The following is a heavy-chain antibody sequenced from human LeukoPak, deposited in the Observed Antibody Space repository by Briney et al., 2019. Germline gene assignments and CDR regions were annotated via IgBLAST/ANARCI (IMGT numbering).Heavy chain of an antibody. D-gene: IGHD4-17*01. J-gene: IGHJ3*02. CDR2: MHYSGNT. CDR3: ARVGYGDGDAFDI. Sequence: SETLSLTCSVSGGSISSLYWSWIRQPPGKGLEWIGYMHYSGNTNYNPSLKSRVTISLDTSKNQFSLKLSSVTAADTAVYYCARVGYGDGDAFDIWGQGTMVTVS. V-gene: IGHV4-59*01. CDR1: GGSISSLY.